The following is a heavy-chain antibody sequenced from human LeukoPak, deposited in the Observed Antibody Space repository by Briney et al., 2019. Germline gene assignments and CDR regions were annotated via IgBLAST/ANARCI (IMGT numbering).Heavy chain of an antibody. D-gene: IGHD4-17*01. Sequence: GGSLRLSCAASGFTVSANYMTWVRQAPGKGLDWVSVIYSGGSTYYADSVKGRFTISRDNSKNVLYLQMNSLRAEDTAVYYCARDFEGDYTFDPWGQGTLVTVSS. CDR2: IYSGGST. J-gene: IGHJ5*02. CDR3: ARDFEGDYTFDP. CDR1: GFTVSANY. V-gene: IGHV3-53*01.